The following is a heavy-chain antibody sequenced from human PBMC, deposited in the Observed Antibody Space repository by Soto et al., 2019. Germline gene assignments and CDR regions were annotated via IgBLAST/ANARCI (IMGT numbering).Heavy chain of an antibody. J-gene: IGHJ4*02. CDR2: LNHSGST. CDR1: GGSFSGYY. Sequence: SETLSLTCAVYGGSFSGYYWSWIRQPPGKGLEWIGELNHSGSTNYNPSLKSRVTISVDTSKNQFSLKLSSVTAADTAVYYCARLGEEQYGSYYFDYWGQGTLVTVSS. CDR3: ARLGEEQYGSYYFDY. V-gene: IGHV4-34*01. D-gene: IGHD1-26*01.